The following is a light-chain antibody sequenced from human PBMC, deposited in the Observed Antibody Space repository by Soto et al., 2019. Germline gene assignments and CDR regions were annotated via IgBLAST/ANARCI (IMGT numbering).Light chain of an antibody. CDR3: QQSYGSPGA. V-gene: IGKV1-39*01. J-gene: IGKJ1*01. Sequence: DIHLTQSPSSLSASVGDSVTITCRSSQTINKYLNWYQHRPGKAPKLLIYAASSLQTGVPTRFSGAGSGTFFTLTISNLQLEDVASYYGQQSYGSPGACGRGTKVEI. CDR2: AAS. CDR1: QTINKY.